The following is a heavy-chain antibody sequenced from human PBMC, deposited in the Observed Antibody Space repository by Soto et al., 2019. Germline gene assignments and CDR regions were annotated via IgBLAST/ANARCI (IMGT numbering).Heavy chain of an antibody. J-gene: IGHJ4*02. CDR1: GFTFSNAW. CDR2: IKSKTDGGTT. CDR3: TPQPDYDFWSVDY. D-gene: IGHD3-3*01. V-gene: IGHV3-15*01. Sequence: GGSLRLSCAASGFTFSNAWMSWVRQAPGKGLEWVGRIKSKTDGGTTDYAAPVKGRFTISRDDSKNTLYLQMNSLKTEDTAVYYCTPQPDYDFWSVDYWGQGTLVTVSS.